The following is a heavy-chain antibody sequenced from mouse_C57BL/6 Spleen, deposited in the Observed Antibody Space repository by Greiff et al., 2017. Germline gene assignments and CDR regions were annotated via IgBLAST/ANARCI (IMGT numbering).Heavy chain of an antibody. CDR2: IDPETGGT. V-gene: IGHV1-15*01. D-gene: IGHD2-1*01. Sequence: QVQLQQSGAELVRPGASVTLSCKASGYTFTDYEMHWVKQTPVHGLEWIGAIDPETGGTASNQKFRGKAILTADKSSSTAYMELRSLTSEDSAVYYCTRNGNYRYFDVWGTGTTVTVSS. CDR3: TRNGNYRYFDV. CDR1: GYTFTDYE. J-gene: IGHJ1*03.